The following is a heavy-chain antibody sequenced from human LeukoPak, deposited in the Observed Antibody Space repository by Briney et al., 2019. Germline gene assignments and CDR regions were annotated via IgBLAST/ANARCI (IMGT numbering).Heavy chain of an antibody. CDR1: GFTFSNAW. CDR2: IKSKTDGGTT. Sequence: GGSLRLSCVVSGFTFSNAWMSWVRQAPGKGLEWVGRIKSKTDGGTTDYAASVKGRFTISRDDSKNTLYLQMNSLKTEDTAVYYCSTAARSSGWFHYCDHWGQGTLVTVSS. D-gene: IGHD6-19*01. CDR3: STAARSSGWFHYCDH. J-gene: IGHJ4*02. V-gene: IGHV3-15*01.